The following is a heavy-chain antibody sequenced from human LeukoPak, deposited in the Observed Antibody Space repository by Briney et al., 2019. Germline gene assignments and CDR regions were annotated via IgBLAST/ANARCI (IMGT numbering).Heavy chain of an antibody. CDR3: ASNRGEPTFDY. V-gene: IGHV1-69*06. Sequence: SVKVSCKVSGGTFSSYAISWVRQAPGQGLEWMGGIIPIFGTANYAQKFQGRVTITADKSTSTAYMELSSLRSEDTAVYYCASNRGEPTFDYWGQGTLVTVSS. D-gene: IGHD1-26*01. J-gene: IGHJ4*02. CDR1: GGTFSSYA. CDR2: IIPIFGTA.